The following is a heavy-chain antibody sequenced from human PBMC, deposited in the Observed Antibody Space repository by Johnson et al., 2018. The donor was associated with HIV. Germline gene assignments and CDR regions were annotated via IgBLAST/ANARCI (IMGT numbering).Heavy chain of an antibody. CDR3: AREGRLGSYPGWVCFDI. CDR2: ISGSGGST. V-gene: IGHV3-23*04. Sequence: VQLVESGGGLVQPGGSLRLSCAASRFTFSTYAMGWVRQSPGKGLEWVSGISGSGGSTYYADSVKGRFTISRDNSKNTLYLQMNSLRAEDTALYYCAREGRLGSYPGWVCFDIWGQGTMVTVSS. D-gene: IGHD1-26*01. J-gene: IGHJ3*02. CDR1: RFTFSTYA.